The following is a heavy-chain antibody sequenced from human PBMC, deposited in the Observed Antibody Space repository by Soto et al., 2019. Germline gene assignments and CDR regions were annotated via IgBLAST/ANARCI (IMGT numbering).Heavy chain of an antibody. Sequence: GGSLRLSCAASGFTFSSYAMSWVRQAPGKGLEWVSAISGSGGSTYYADSVKGRFTISRDNSKNTLYLQMNSLRAEDTAVYYCAKENHFTIFGVVPVGGMDVWGQGTTVTVSS. V-gene: IGHV3-23*01. J-gene: IGHJ6*02. CDR1: GFTFSSYA. D-gene: IGHD3-3*01. CDR3: AKENHFTIFGVVPVGGMDV. CDR2: ISGSGGST.